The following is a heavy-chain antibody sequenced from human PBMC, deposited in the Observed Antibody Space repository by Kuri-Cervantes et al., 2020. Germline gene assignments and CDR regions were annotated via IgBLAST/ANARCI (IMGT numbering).Heavy chain of an antibody. CDR3: ARDYGYYFDY. CDR1: IFIFNNYQ. D-gene: IGHD4-17*01. J-gene: IGHJ4*02. Sequence: GESLKISCGASIFIFNNYQMNWVRQAPGKGLEWVSYISSSSSTIYYADSVKGRFTISRDSAKNSLYLQMNSLRDEDTAVYYCARDYGYYFDYWGQGTLVTVSS. CDR2: ISSSSSTI. V-gene: IGHV3-48*02.